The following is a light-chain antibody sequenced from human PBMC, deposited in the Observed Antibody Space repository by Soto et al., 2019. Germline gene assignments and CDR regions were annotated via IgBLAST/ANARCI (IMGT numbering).Light chain of an antibody. CDR2: GAS. CDR3: QQYGSSPWT. Sequence: EIVLTQSPSTLSLSPGERATLSCRASQSVSSSYLAWYQQKPGQAPRLLIYGASSRATGIPDRFSGSGSGTDFTLTISRLEPEDFAVYYCQQYGSSPWTFGQRTKVEIK. J-gene: IGKJ1*01. V-gene: IGKV3-20*01. CDR1: QSVSSSY.